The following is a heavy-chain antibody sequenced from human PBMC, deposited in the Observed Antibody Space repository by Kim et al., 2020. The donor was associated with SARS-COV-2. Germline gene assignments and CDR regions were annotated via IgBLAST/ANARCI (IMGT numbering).Heavy chain of an antibody. J-gene: IGHJ4*02. CDR2: IYYSGST. Sequence: SETLSLTCTVSGGSISSYYWSWIRQPPGKGLEWIGYIYYSGSTNYNPSLKSRVTISVDTSKNQFSLKLSSVTAADTAVYYCARVRGLWNGPPHFDYWGQGTLVTVSS. D-gene: IGHD1-1*01. CDR3: ARVRGLWNGPPHFDY. CDR1: GGSISSYY. V-gene: IGHV4-59*13.